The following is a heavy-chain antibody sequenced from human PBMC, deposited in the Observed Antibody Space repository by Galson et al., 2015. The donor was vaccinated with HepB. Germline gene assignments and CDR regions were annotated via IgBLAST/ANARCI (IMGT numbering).Heavy chain of an antibody. CDR3: ARLTSSSSDPSDY. Sequence: SLRLSCAASGFIFSTYSMNWVRQAPGKGLEWVSSISNSGSHTYYADSVKGRFTISRDNAKTSLYLQMNSLRAEDTAVYYCARLTSSSSDPSDYWGQGTLVTVSS. CDR1: GFIFSTYS. V-gene: IGHV3-21*03. J-gene: IGHJ4*02. D-gene: IGHD6-6*01. CDR2: ISNSGSHT.